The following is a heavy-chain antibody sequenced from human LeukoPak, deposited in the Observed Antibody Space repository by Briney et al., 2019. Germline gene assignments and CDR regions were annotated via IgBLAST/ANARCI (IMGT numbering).Heavy chain of an antibody. CDR2: IYCSGST. Sequence: SETLCLTCAVSGGSVSSGSYYWSWLRPPPGKGLEWIGYIYCSGSTNYNPSLKSRVTISVDTSQNQFSLKLSSVTAADTAVYYCASGYSYGYGFWYFDLWGRGTLVTVSS. V-gene: IGHV4-61*01. CDR3: ASGYSYGYGFWYFDL. J-gene: IGHJ2*01. D-gene: IGHD5-18*01. CDR1: GGSVSSGSYY.